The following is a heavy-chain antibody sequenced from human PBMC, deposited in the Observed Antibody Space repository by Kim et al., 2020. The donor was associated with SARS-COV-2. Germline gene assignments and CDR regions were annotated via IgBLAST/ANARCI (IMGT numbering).Heavy chain of an antibody. Sequence: DTVKGRFTISRDNSKNTLYLQMNSLRAEDTAVYYCAKDPFHYYGSGSYYNGGQGTLVTVSS. CDR3: AKDPFHYYGSGSYYN. V-gene: IGHV3-23*01. J-gene: IGHJ4*02. D-gene: IGHD3-10*01.